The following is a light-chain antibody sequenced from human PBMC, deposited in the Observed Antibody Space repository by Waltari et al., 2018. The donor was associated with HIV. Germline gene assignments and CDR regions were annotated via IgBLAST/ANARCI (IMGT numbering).Light chain of an antibody. V-gene: IGLV9-49*01. CDR2: VGTGGSVG. CDR3: GTDHGSGSNFVYV. CDR1: SGHVNYK. J-gene: IGLJ1*01. Sequence: QPQLTQPPSASASLGASVTLTCTLSSGHVNYKVDWYQQRPGKGPRFVMRVGTGGSVGSTWDGIADRFSFLGSGLNRSLTIKNIQVEDEGDYHCGTDHGSGSNFVYVFGPGTQVSVL.